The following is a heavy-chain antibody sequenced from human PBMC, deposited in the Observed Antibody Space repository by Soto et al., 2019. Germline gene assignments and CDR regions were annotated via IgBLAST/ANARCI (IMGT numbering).Heavy chain of an antibody. D-gene: IGHD3-22*01. CDR1: GGTFSSYA. CDR2: IIPIFGTA. Sequence: LVKLSCKASGGTFSSYAISWGRQAPEQGLEWMGGIIPIFGTANYAQKFQGRVTITADESTSTAYMELSSLRSEDTAVYYCARDRYYDSSGPGYYFDYWGQGTLVTVSS. V-gene: IGHV1-69*13. J-gene: IGHJ4*02. CDR3: ARDRYYDSSGPGYYFDY.